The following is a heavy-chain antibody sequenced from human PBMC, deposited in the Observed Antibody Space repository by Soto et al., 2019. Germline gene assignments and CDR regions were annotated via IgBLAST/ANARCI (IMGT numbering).Heavy chain of an antibody. Sequence: QVQLVESGGGVVQPGGSLRLSCTTSGFTFNTYGMHWVRQAPGKGLEWVAIIWYDGSNKYYTDSVKGRFTISRDNSKNTLYLQMNSLRAEDTALYYCARSDCTGAYCYSWPFNYGVYVWGQGTTVTVSS. V-gene: IGHV3-33*08. J-gene: IGHJ6*02. D-gene: IGHD2-15*01. CDR1: GFTFNTYG. CDR3: ARSDCTGAYCYSWPFNYGVYV. CDR2: IWYDGSNK.